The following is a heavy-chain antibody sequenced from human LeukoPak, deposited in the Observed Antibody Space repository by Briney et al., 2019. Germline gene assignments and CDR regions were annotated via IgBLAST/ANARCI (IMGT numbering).Heavy chain of an antibody. D-gene: IGHD4-11*01. V-gene: IGHV3-23*01. J-gene: IGHJ6*03. CDR2: ISGSGGST. CDR1: GFTFSSYA. Sequence: GGSLRLSCAASGFTFSSYAMSWVRQAPGKGLEWVSAISGSGGSTYYADSVKGRFTISRDNSKNTLYLQMNSLRAEDTAVYYCARESSNFYYYYYMDVWGKGTTVTVSS. CDR3: ARESSNFYYYYYMDV.